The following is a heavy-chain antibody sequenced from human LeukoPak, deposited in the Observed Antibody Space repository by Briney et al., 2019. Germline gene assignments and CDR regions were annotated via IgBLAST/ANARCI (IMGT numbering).Heavy chain of an antibody. Sequence: SETLSLTCAVSGGSISSGGYSWSWIRQPPGKGLEWIGYIYHSGSTYYNPSLKSRVTISVDTSKNQFSLKLSSVTAADTAVYYCARAGVVVPAATNYYYYMDVWGKGTTVTVSS. D-gene: IGHD2-2*01. J-gene: IGHJ6*03. CDR1: GGSISSGGYS. CDR2: IYHSGST. CDR3: ARAGVVVPAATNYYYYMDV. V-gene: IGHV4-30-2*05.